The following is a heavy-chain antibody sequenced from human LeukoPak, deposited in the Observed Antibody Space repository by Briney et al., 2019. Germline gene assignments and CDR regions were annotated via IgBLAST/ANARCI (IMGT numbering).Heavy chain of an antibody. J-gene: IGHJ6*02. V-gene: IGHV4-59*08. CDR2: IYYSGST. CDR1: GGSISSYY. CDR3: ARGLPSLYCGGDCRRMVSYGMDV. D-gene: IGHD2-21*02. Sequence: PSEALSLTCTVSGGSISSYYWSWIRQPSGKGLEWIGYIYYSGSTNYNPSLKSRVTITVDTSKNQFSLKLSSVTAADTAVYYCARGLPSLYCGGDCRRMVSYGMDVWGQGTTVTVSS.